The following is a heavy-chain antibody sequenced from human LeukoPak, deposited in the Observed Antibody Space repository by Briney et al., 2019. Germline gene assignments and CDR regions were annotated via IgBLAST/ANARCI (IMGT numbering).Heavy chain of an antibody. CDR3: ARRVCVGTSRYNVPNYYYMDV. CDR1: GGSFSGYY. J-gene: IGHJ6*03. CDR2: INHSGST. Sequence: SETLSLTCAVYGGSFSGYYWSWIRQPPGKGLEWIGEINHSGSTNYNPSLKSRVTISVDTSKNQFSLKLGSVTAADTAVYYCARRVCVGTSRYNVPNYYYMDVWGKGTTVTVSS. V-gene: IGHV4-34*01. D-gene: IGHD2-2*02.